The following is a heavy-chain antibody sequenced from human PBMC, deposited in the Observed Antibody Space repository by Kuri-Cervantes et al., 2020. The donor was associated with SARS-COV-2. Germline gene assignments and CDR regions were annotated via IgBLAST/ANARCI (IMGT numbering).Heavy chain of an antibody. V-gene: IGHV3-30*18. D-gene: IGHD2-15*01. CDR3: AKDRSLVVADAFDI. CDR1: GFTFSSYG. J-gene: IGHJ3*02. CDR2: ISYDGSNK. Sequence: GESLKISCAASGFTFSSYGMHWVRQAPGKGLEWVAVISYDGSNKYYADSVKGRFTISRDNSKNTPYLQMNSLRAEDTAVYYCAKDRSLVVADAFDIWGQGTMVTVSS.